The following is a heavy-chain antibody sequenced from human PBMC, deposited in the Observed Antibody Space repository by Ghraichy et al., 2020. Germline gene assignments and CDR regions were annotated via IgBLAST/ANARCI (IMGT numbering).Heavy chain of an antibody. J-gene: IGHJ4*02. CDR1: GVTFSYYS. Sequence: GGSLRLSCAASGVTFSYYSMHWVRQAPGKGLECVSYISSSGSTIYYTDPVKGRFTISRDNAKNSLYLQMNSLRDEDTALYYCARGSDFFDATPPGPDFWGQGTLVTVSS. V-gene: IGHV3-48*02. CDR3: ARGSDFFDATPPGPDF. CDR2: ISSSGSTI. D-gene: IGHD2-15*01.